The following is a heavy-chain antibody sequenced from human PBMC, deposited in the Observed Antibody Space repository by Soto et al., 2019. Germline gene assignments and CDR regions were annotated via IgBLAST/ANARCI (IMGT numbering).Heavy chain of an antibody. CDR2: ISYDGSNK. Sequence: QVQLVESGGGVVQPGRSLRLSCAASGFTFSSYAMHWVRQAPGKGLEWVAVISYDGSNKYYADSVKGRFTISRDNSKNTLYLQMNSLRAEDTAVYYCAREDSSGYYYAGAFDIWGQGTMVTVSS. D-gene: IGHD3-22*01. V-gene: IGHV3-30-3*01. J-gene: IGHJ3*02. CDR3: AREDSSGYYYAGAFDI. CDR1: GFTFSSYA.